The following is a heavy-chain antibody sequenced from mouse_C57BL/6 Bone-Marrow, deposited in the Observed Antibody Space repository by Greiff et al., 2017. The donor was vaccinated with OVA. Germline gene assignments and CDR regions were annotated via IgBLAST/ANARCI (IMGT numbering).Heavy chain of an antibody. V-gene: IGHV2-2*01. Sequence: VKLMESGPGLVQPSQSLSITCTVSGFSLTSYGVHWVRQSPGKGLEWLGVIWRGGSTDYNAAFISRLSISKDNSKSQVFFKMNSLQADDTAIYYCARPSLRLYCDVWGTGTTVTVSS. CDR3: ARPSLRLYCDV. CDR1: GFSLTSYG. J-gene: IGHJ1*03. D-gene: IGHD1-1*01. CDR2: IWRGGST.